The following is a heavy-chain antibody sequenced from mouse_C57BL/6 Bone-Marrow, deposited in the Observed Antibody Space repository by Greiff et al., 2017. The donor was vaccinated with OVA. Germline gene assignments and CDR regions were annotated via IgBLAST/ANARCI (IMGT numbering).Heavy chain of an antibody. CDR2: ISYCGST. Sequence: EVQGVESGPGMVKPSQSLSLTCTVTGYSITSGYDWHWIRHFPGNKLEWMGYISYCGSTNYNPSLKSRISITHDTSKNHFFLKLNSVTTEDTATYYCARELRFYYFDYWGQGTTLTVSS. V-gene: IGHV3-1*01. D-gene: IGHD1-1*01. J-gene: IGHJ2*01. CDR3: ARELRFYYFDY. CDR1: GYSITSGYD.